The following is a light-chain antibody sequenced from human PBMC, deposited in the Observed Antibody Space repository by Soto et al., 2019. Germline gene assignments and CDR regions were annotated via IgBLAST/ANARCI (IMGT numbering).Light chain of an antibody. CDR2: GAS. Sequence: EIVLTQSPATLSSFPGDRVTLSCSASQFVSTNLSWYQQRPGQAPRLLIYGASTRAIGVPARFSGSGSGTEFTLTISSLQSEDFAVYYCQQYNDRPRTFGQGTKVDIK. V-gene: IGKV3-15*01. CDR1: QFVSTN. CDR3: QQYNDRPRT. J-gene: IGKJ1*01.